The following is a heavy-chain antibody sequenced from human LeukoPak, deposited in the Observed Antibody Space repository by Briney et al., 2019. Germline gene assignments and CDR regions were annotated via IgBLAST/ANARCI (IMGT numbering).Heavy chain of an antibody. Sequence: PGGSLRLSCAASGFTFDDYGISWVRQAPGKGLEWVSGINWNGGSTGYADSVKGRFTISRDNAKNSLYLQMNSLRAEDTALYYCARISIAAAAFDYWGQGTLVTVPS. CDR1: GFTFDDYG. D-gene: IGHD6-13*01. J-gene: IGHJ4*02. V-gene: IGHV3-20*04. CDR2: INWNGGST. CDR3: ARISIAAAAFDY.